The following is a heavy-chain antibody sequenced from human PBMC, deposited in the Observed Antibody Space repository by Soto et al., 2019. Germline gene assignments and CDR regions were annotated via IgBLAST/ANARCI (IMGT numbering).Heavy chain of an antibody. CDR2: MNPNNGNT. J-gene: IGHJ4*02. Sequence: QVQLVQSGAEVKKPGASVKVSCKASGYSFISYDINWVRQATGQGLEWMGWMNPNNGNTGYTQKFQGRVTMTRDTSISTAYMELSSLTSEDTAVYFCARGGDYSRSSHGIDYWGQGTLVTVSS. CDR3: ARGGDYSRSSHGIDY. CDR1: GYSFISYD. D-gene: IGHD6-6*01. V-gene: IGHV1-8*01.